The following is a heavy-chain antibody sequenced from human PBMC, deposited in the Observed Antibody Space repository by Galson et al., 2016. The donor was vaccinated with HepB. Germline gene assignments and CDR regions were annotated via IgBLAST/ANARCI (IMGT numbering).Heavy chain of an antibody. Sequence: SLRLSCAASGFTFSNYAMSWVRQAPGKGLEWVSAISGRDGSTNYADSVKGRFTISKDNSKNTLYLQMNSLRAEDTAVYFCAKEMAYYYGLGSGPYFDYWGQGTLVTVSS. CDR1: GFTFSNYA. J-gene: IGHJ4*02. V-gene: IGHV3-23*01. D-gene: IGHD3-10*01. CDR2: ISGRDGST. CDR3: AKEMAYYYGLGSGPYFDY.